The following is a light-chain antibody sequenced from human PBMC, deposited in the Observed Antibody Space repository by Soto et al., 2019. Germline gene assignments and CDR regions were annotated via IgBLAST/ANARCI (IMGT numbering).Light chain of an antibody. CDR2: AAS. V-gene: IGKV1-39*01. CDR3: QQSASSPRT. J-gene: IGKJ1*01. Sequence: DIQMTQSPSSLSASVGDRVTITCRASQSISSYLNWYQQKPGKAPKLLIYAASSLPSGVPSRFSGSGSGTDFTLTISSLQPEDFATYYCQQSASSPRTFGQGTKVEAK. CDR1: QSISSY.